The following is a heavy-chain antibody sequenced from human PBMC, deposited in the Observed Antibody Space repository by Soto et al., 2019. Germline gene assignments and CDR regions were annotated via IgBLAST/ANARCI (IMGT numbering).Heavy chain of an antibody. CDR2: ISESGGST. CDR1: GFTFSSYA. CDR3: AKDLGAAAGYSYYHNGMDV. Sequence: VGSLRLSCAASGFTFSSYAVSWVRQAPGKGLEWVSTISESGGSTYYADSVKGRFTISRDNSKNTLHLQMNSLRAEDTAVYYCAKDLGAAAGYSYYHNGMDVWGQGTTVTVSS. D-gene: IGHD6-13*01. J-gene: IGHJ6*02. V-gene: IGHV3-23*01.